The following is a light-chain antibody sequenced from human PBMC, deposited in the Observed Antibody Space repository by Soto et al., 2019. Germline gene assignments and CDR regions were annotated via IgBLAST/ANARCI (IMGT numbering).Light chain of an antibody. J-gene: IGKJ1*01. CDR1: ESVTTN. CDR3: QQYNHWPSWT. Sequence: EIVMTQSPATLSVSPGERVTLSCRASESVTTNLAWYQQKPGQAPRLVIYGASLRATGIPARFSASGSGTEFTLTINSLQSEDVAIYYCQQYNHWPSWTFGRGTRVEI. CDR2: GAS. V-gene: IGKV3-15*01.